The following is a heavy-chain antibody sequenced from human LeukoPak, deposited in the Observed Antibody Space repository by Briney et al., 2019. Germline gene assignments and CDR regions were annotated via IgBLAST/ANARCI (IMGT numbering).Heavy chain of an antibody. D-gene: IGHD5-18*01. V-gene: IGHV1-46*01. Sequence: GASVKVSCKASGYTFTGYYMHWVRQAPGQGLEWMGWINPSGGSTSYAQKFQGRVTMTRDMSTSTVYMELSSLRSEDTAVYYCARDTAMDTYYFDYWGQGTLVTVSS. J-gene: IGHJ4*02. CDR3: ARDTAMDTYYFDY. CDR2: INPSGGST. CDR1: GYTFTGYY.